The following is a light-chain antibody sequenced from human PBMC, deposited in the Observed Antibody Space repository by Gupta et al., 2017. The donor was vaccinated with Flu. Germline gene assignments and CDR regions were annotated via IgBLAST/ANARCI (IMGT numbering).Light chain of an antibody. CDR1: NSNIGNSL. Sequence: SVFTQPPSVSAAPALKVTISCSASNSNIGNSLVSWYQQLPGTAPKLLIYENNKRPSGIPDRFSGSTSGTSATLGITGLQTGDEADYYCGTWDSSLSTEVFGTGTKLTVL. CDR2: ENN. V-gene: IGLV1-51*02. CDR3: GTWDSSLSTEV. J-gene: IGLJ1*01.